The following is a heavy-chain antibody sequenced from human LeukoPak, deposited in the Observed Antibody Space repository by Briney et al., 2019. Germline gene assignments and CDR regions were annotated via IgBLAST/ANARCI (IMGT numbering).Heavy chain of an antibody. CDR1: GFTFDDYA. Sequence: GRSLRLSCAASGFTFDDYAMHWVRQAPGKGLEWVSGISWNSGSIGYADSVKGRFTISRDNAKNSLYLQMNSLRAEDTALYYCAKSLSLMVVAATLDYWGQGTLVTVSS. CDR3: AKSLSLMVVAATLDY. D-gene: IGHD2-15*01. CDR2: ISWNSGSI. V-gene: IGHV3-9*01. J-gene: IGHJ4*02.